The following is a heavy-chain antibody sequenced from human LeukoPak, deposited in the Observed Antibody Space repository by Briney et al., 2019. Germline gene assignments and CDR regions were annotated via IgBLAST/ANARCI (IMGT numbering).Heavy chain of an antibody. CDR3: AKGVGYCSGGSCQQFDY. J-gene: IGHJ4*02. CDR2: ISGSGVGT. V-gene: IGHV3-23*01. Sequence: PGGSPRLSCAASGFTFSSYGMSWVRQAPGKGLEWVSAISGSGVGTYYADSVKGRFTISRDNSKNTLYLQMNTLRAEDTAVYYCAKGVGYCSGGSCQQFDYWGQGTLVTVSS. D-gene: IGHD2-15*01. CDR1: GFTFSSYG.